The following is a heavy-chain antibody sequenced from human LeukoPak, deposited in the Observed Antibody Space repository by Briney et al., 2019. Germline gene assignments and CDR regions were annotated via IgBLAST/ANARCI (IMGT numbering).Heavy chain of an antibody. CDR1: GFTFSSYA. CDR2: ISGSGGST. Sequence: GGSLRLSCAASGFTFSSYAMSWVRQAPGKGLEWVSAISGSGGSTYYADSVKGRCTISRDNSKNTLYLQMNSLRAEDTAVYYCASGGYSSGWFVMGNGGDAFDIWGQGTMVTVSS. J-gene: IGHJ3*02. CDR3: ASGGYSSGWFVMGNGGDAFDI. V-gene: IGHV3-23*01. D-gene: IGHD6-19*01.